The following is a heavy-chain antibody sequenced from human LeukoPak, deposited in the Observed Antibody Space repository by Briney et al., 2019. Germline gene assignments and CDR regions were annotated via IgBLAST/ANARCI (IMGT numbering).Heavy chain of an antibody. V-gene: IGHV3-13*01. CDR1: GFTFSDYD. J-gene: IGHJ4*02. CDR3: ARVAKERVGGVYYFDY. Sequence: PGWSLTLSCAASGFTFSDYDMHWVRQPTGKDLGWVSAIGTASDTYYTGSVKGRLTISRENAKNSLYLQMNSLRAGDTAVYYCARVAKERVGGVYYFDYRGQGTLVTVSS. D-gene: IGHD1-1*01. CDR2: IGTASDT.